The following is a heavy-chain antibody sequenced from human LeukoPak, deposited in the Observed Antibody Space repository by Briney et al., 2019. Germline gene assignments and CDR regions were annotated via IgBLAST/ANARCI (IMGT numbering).Heavy chain of an antibody. CDR3: ARHGAYYDFWSGPSEGWFDP. Sequence: SETLSLTCTVSGGSISSSSYYWGWIRQPPGKGLEWIGSVYYTGASYYNPSLKSRVTISIDTSKKHFSLKLTSVTAADMAVYYCARHGAYYDFWSGPSEGWFDPWGQGTLVTVSS. V-gene: IGHV4-39*07. D-gene: IGHD3-3*01. J-gene: IGHJ5*02. CDR2: VYYTGAS. CDR1: GGSISSSSYY.